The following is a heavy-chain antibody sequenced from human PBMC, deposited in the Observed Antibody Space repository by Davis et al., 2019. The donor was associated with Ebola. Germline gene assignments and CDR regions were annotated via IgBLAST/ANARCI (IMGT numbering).Heavy chain of an antibody. CDR1: AFTFSAHY. V-gene: IGHV3-72*01. J-gene: IGHJ4*02. Sequence: PGGSLRLSCETSAFTFSAHYMDWVRQAPGKGLEWVGRPKKKGNSYTVEYAASVRGRFTISRDDSKNSLYLQMNSLKTEDTAVYYCVRLTSDYYHDYWGQGTRVTVSS. CDR3: VRLTSDYYHDY. D-gene: IGHD3-22*01. CDR2: PKKKGNSYTV.